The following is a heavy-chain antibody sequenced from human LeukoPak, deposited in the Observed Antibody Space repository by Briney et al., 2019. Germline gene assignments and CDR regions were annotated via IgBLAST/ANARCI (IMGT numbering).Heavy chain of an antibody. V-gene: IGHV1-2*06. CDR3: ARSPPPIVGAKEGVDY. D-gene: IGHD1-26*01. CDR1: GYTFTGYY. J-gene: IGHJ4*02. Sequence: GASVKVSCKASGYTFTGYYMHWVRQAPGQGLEWMGRINPNSGGTNYAQKFQGRVTMTRDTSISTVYMELSRLRSDDTAVYYCARSPPPIVGAKEGVDYWGQGTLVTVSS. CDR2: INPNSGGT.